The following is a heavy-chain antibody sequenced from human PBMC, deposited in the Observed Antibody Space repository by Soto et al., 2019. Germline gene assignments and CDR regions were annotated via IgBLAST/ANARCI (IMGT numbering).Heavy chain of an antibody. CDR1: GFTFSDYY. J-gene: IGHJ4*02. Sequence: PGGSLRLSCAASGFTFSDYYMSWVRQAPGRGLEWISYSSNSGTFARYATSVKGRFSISRYNANNSLYLEMNSLRVEDTAVYYCARSGDNFNVLDYWGQGTPVTVSS. V-gene: IGHV3-11*06. D-gene: IGHD1-1*01. CDR3: ARSGDNFNVLDY. CDR2: SSNSGTFA.